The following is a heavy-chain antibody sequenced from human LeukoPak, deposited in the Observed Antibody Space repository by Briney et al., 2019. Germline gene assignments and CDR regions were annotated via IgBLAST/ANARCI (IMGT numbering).Heavy chain of an antibody. CDR2: IKSKTDGGTT. D-gene: IGHD1-1*01. V-gene: IGHV3-15*01. Sequence: GESLRLSCAASGFTFSNAWMSWVRQAPGKGLEWVGRIKSKTDGGTTDYAAPVKGRFTISRDDSKNTPYLQMNSLKTEDTAVYYCTTDGAYNWNDVAWFDPWGQGTLVTVSS. J-gene: IGHJ5*02. CDR1: GFTFSNAW. CDR3: TTDGAYNWNDVAWFDP.